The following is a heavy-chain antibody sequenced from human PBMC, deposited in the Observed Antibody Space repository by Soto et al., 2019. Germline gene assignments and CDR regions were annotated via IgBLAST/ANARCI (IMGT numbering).Heavy chain of an antibody. CDR2: IVPAFGTP. J-gene: IGHJ6*02. V-gene: IGHV1-69*01. CDR3: ARGATIFGVAAYSYYEMEV. CDR1: GGTFSNYA. Sequence: QVQLVQSGAEVKKPGSSVKVSCRASGGTFSNYAISWVRQAPGQGLEWMGGIVPAFGTPNYAQNLQGRITITADDSTTTVYMDLSSLRSEDTAVYYCARGATIFGVAAYSYYEMEVWGQGTTVTVS. D-gene: IGHD3-3*01.